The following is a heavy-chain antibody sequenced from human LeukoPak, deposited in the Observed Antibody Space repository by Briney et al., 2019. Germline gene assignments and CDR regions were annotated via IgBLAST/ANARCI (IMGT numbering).Heavy chain of an antibody. J-gene: IGHJ5*02. V-gene: IGHV4/OR15-8*01. Sequence: PSETLSLTCGVSGGSISSGIRWSWVRQPPGKGLEWIGEINHSGSTNYNPSLKSRVTISVDTSKNQFSLKLSSVTAADTAVYYCARAGRYYYDSSGYYNRYNWFDPWGQGTLVTVSS. D-gene: IGHD3-22*01. CDR2: INHSGST. CDR1: GGSISSGIR. CDR3: ARAGRYYYDSSGYYNRYNWFDP.